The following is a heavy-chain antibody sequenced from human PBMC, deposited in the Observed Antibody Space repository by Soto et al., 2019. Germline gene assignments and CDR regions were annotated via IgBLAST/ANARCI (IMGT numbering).Heavy chain of an antibody. J-gene: IGHJ3*02. CDR2: IIPIFGTA. V-gene: IGHV1-69*13. D-gene: IGHD6-13*01. CDR1: GGTFSSYA. CDR3: AKDISSSSWADAFDI. Sequence: GASVKVSCKASGGTFSSYAISWVRQAPGQGLEWMGGIIPIFGTANYAQKFQGRVTITADESTSTAYMELSSLRSEDTAVYYCAKDISSSSWADAFDISGTGTMVT.